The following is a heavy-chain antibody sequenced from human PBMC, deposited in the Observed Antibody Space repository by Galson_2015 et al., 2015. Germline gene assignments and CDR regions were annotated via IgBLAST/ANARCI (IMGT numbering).Heavy chain of an antibody. D-gene: IGHD3-22*01. V-gene: IGHV4-39*01. J-gene: IGHJ4*02. Sequence: ETLSLTCPVSGGSISSSSYYWGWIRQPPGKGLEWIGAIYYNGDTYYNPSLKSRVTVSADTSKIQFSLRLSSVTAADTAVYYCARTNTDSSGYYYLDYWGQGTLVTVSS. CDR3: ARTNTDSSGYYYLDY. CDR2: IYYNGDT. CDR1: GGSISSSSYY.